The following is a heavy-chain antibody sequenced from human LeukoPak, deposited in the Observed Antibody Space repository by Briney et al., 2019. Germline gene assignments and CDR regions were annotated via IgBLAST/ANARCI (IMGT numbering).Heavy chain of an antibody. CDR1: GFTFSNAW. J-gene: IGHJ4*02. D-gene: IGHD2-21*02. V-gene: IGHV3-15*01. CDR3: TTPYCGGDCYHLVFDY. Sequence: NTGGSLRLSCAASGFTFSNAWMSWVRQAPGKGLEWVGRIKSKTDGGTTDYAAPVKGRFTISRDDSTNTLYLQMNSLKTEDTAVYYCTTPYCGGDCYHLVFDYWGQGTLVTVSS. CDR2: IKSKTDGGTT.